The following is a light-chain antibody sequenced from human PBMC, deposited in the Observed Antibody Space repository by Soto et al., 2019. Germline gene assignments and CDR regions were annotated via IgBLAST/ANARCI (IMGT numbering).Light chain of an antibody. CDR1: SSDVGGHNY. J-gene: IGLJ3*02. Sequence: QSVLTQSPSASGSPGQSVTISCTGTSSDVGGHNYVSWYQHHPGKAPKLIIYEVSKRPSGVPDRFSGSKSGNTASLTVSGLQAEDEAVYYCSSTAGNNNLVFGGGTKPPS. CDR2: EVS. V-gene: IGLV2-8*01. CDR3: SSTAGNNNLV.